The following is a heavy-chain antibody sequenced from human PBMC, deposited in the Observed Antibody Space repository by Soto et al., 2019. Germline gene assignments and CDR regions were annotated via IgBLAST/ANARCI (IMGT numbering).Heavy chain of an antibody. CDR1: GYTFTSSG. V-gene: IGHV1-18*01. J-gene: IGHJ3*01. Sequence: QVQLVQSGAEVKKPGASGKVSCKASGYTFTSSGISWVRQAPGQGLEWMGWISAHTGSSEYAQRFQGRVNMTTHRSTTTAYMELTSLRSDATADYYRARAVFYLGIDSRCSSFAAFDFCGPGTHVTVSS. D-gene: IGHD3-22*01. CDR3: ARAVFYLGIDSRCSSFAAFDF. CDR2: ISAHTGSS.